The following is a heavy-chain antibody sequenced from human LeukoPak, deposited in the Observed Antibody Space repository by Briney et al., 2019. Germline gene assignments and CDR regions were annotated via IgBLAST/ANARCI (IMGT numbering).Heavy chain of an antibody. D-gene: IGHD2-15*01. J-gene: IGHJ3*02. CDR3: ARGVGYCRGGSCEHDAFDI. CDR1: GYSISNGYY. V-gene: IGHV4-38-2*02. CDR2: IYHSGST. Sequence: SETLSLTCTVSGYSISNGYYWGWIRQPPGKGLEWIGNIYHSGSTYYNPSLKSRVTISVDTSKNQFSLKLSSVTAADTAVYYCARGVGYCRGGSCEHDAFDIWGQGTMVTVSS.